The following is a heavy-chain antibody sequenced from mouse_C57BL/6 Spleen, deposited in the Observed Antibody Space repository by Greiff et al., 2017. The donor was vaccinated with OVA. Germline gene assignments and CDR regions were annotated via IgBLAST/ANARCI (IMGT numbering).Heavy chain of an antibody. CDR2: IDPSDSYT. D-gene: IGHD1-1*01. J-gene: IGHJ2*01. V-gene: IGHV1-50*01. Sequence: QVQLQQPGAELVKPGASVKLSCKASGYTFTSYWMQWVKQRPGQGLEWIGEIDPSDSYTNYNQKFKGKATLTVDTSSSTAYMQLSSLTSEDSAVYYCVREGVVPYYFDYWGQGTTLTVSS. CDR1: GYTFTSYW. CDR3: VREGVVPYYFDY.